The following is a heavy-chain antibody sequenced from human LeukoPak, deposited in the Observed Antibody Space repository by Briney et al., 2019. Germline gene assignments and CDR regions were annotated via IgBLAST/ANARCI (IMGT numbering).Heavy chain of an antibody. J-gene: IGHJ4*02. Sequence: PGGSLRLSCAASGFTFSSNAMHWVRQAPGKGLEWVALISYDGSNKYYADSVKGRFTISRDNSKNTLYLQMNSLRAEDTAVYYCAKATYYYDSSGLFDYWGQGTLVTVSS. D-gene: IGHD3-22*01. CDR2: ISYDGSNK. CDR3: AKATYYYDSSGLFDY. V-gene: IGHV3-30*04. CDR1: GFTFSSNA.